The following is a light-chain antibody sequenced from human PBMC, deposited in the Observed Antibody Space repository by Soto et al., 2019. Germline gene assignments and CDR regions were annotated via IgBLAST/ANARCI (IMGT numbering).Light chain of an antibody. Sequence: DIQMTQSPSSLSASVGDRVTITCRASQSISSYLNWYQQKPGKAPKLLIYAASSLQSGVPSRFSGSGSGTDFTLTISSLQPEDFATYYCQQYYSYLGTFGQGTKVDIK. CDR2: AAS. J-gene: IGKJ1*01. V-gene: IGKV1-39*01. CDR3: QQYYSYLGT. CDR1: QSISSY.